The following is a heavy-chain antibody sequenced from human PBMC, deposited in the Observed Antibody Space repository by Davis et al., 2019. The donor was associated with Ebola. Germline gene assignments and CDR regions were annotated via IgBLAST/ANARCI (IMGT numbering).Heavy chain of an antibody. CDR3: AKDPAELRYFDWFYYYGMDV. D-gene: IGHD3-9*01. J-gene: IGHJ6*02. CDR2: ISGSGGST. V-gene: IGHV3-23*01. Sequence: PGGSLRLSCAASGFTFSSYAMSWVRQAPGKGLEWVSAISGSGGSTYYADSVKGRFTISRDNSKNTLYLQMNSLRAEDTAVYYCAKDPAELRYFDWFYYYGMDVWGQGTTVTVSS. CDR1: GFTFSSYA.